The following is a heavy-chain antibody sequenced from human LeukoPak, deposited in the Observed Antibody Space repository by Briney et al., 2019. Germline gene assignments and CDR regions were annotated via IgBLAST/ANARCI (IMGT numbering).Heavy chain of an antibody. CDR2: IYDPGSTTY. CDR3: ARDRSLDY. Sequence: SETLSLTCTVSGASISSHYWSWLRQSPGKGLEWIGFIYDPGSTTYNYNPSLKSRVSMSVDTSKNQFSLRLTSVTAADTAVYYCARDRSLDYWGQGTLVTVSS. D-gene: IGHD3-16*02. V-gene: IGHV4-59*11. J-gene: IGHJ4*02. CDR1: GASISSHY.